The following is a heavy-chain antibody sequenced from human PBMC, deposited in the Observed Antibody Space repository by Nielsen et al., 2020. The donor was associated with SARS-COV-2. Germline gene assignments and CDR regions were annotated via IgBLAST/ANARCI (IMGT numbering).Heavy chain of an antibody. J-gene: IGHJ3*02. CDR1: GFTFSSYD. CDR3: AKNGGADIAVVPAAIVSAFDI. D-gene: IGHD2-2*01. V-gene: IGHV3-13*01. Sequence: GGSLRLSCAASGFTFSSYDMHWVRQATGKGLEWVSAIGTAGDTYYPGSVKGRFTISRDNSKNTLYLQMNSLRAEDTAVYYCAKNGGADIAVVPAAIVSAFDIWGQGTMVTVSS. CDR2: IGTAGDT.